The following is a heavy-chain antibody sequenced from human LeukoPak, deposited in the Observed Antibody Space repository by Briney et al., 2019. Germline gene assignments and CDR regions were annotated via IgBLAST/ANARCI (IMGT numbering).Heavy chain of an antibody. Sequence: PGGSLRLSCAASGFTFSSHAMHWVRQAPGKGLEWVAVISYDGSNKYYADSVKGRFTISRDNSKNTLYLQMNSLRAEDTAVYYCARGRSRPPLGYMDVWGKGTTVTVSS. J-gene: IGHJ6*03. CDR2: ISYDGSNK. CDR1: GFTFSSHA. CDR3: ARGRSRPPLGYMDV. V-gene: IGHV3-30-3*01. D-gene: IGHD6-13*01.